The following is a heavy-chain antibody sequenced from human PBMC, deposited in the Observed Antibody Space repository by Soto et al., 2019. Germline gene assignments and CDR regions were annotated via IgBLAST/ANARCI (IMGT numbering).Heavy chain of an antibody. CDR2: VYYTGGT. D-gene: IGHD1-7*01. V-gene: IGHV4-59*08. J-gene: IGHJ6*02. CDR1: SGPSSSHN. CDR3: VRQGIGNLHGLVDV. Sequence: QVQLQQSGPGLVKPSETLSLTCTVSSGPSSSHNWGWIRQPPGRGLEWIGYVYYTGGTSYNPSPKSRVTISADTSTNHISLTLSSVTAADTAVYYCVRQGIGNLHGLVDVWGQGTTVSVSS.